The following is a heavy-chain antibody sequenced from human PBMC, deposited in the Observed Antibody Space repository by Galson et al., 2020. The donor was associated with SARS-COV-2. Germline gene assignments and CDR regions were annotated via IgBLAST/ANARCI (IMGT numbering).Heavy chain of an antibody. V-gene: IGHV4-39*07. J-gene: IGHJ5*02. D-gene: IGHD3-22*01. Sequence: SETLSLTCTVSGGSISSSSYYWGWIRQPPGKGLEWIGSIYYSGSTYYNPSLKSRVTISVDTSKNQFSLKLSSVTAADTAVYYCAGDETSGELYYESGGFDPWGQGTLVTVSS. CDR2: IYYSGST. CDR3: AGDETSGELYYESGGFDP. CDR1: GGSISSSSYY.